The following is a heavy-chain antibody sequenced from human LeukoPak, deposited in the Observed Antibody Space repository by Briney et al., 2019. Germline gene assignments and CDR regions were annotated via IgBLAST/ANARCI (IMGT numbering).Heavy chain of an antibody. D-gene: IGHD3-3*01. CDR1: GGSISSSSYY. CDR2: IYYSGST. J-gene: IGHJ4*02. V-gene: IGHV4-39*07. CDR3: ARDITGGSDY. Sequence: SETLSLTCTVSGGSISSSSYYWGWLRQPPGKGLEWIGSIYYSGSTYYNPSLKSRVTISVDTSKNQFSLKLSSVTAADTAVYYCARDITGGSDYWGQGTLVTVSS.